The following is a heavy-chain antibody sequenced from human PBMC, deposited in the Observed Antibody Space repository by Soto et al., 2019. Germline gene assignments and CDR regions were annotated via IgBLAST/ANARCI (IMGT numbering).Heavy chain of an antibody. CDR1: GYTFTSYG. D-gene: IGHD3-10*01. J-gene: IGHJ4*02. CDR3: ARGSWDYYGSGSYYNEVAQYYFDY. CDR2: ISAYNGNT. V-gene: IGHV1-18*01. Sequence: ASVKVSCKASGYTFTSYGISWVRQAPGQGLEWMGWISAYNGNTNYAQKLQGRVTMTTDTSTSTAYMELRSLRSDDTAVYYCARGSWDYYGSGSYYNEVAQYYFDYWGQGTLVTVSS.